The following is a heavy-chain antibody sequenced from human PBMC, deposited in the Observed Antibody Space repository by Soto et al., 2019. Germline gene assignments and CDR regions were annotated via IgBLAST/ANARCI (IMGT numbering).Heavy chain of an antibody. Sequence: GGSLRLSCAASGFIFSTYAMSWVRQAPGKGLEWVSTISDSGGRTYYAASVKGRFTISRDNSKNTLYLLMNSLSAEDTALYYCTRFHGSGTYYNFPDYWGQGTLVTVSS. D-gene: IGHD3-10*01. CDR2: ISDSGGRT. J-gene: IGHJ4*02. CDR3: TRFHGSGTYYNFPDY. V-gene: IGHV3-23*01. CDR1: GFIFSTYA.